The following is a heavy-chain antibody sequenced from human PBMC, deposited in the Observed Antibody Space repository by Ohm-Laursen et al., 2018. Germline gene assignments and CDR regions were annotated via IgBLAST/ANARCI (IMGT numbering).Heavy chain of an antibody. V-gene: IGHV3-33*01. J-gene: IGHJ6*02. CDR1: GFTFSSYG. Sequence: SLRLSCAATGFTFSSYGMHWVRQAPGKGLEWVAVIWYDGSNKYYADSVKGRFTISRDNSKNTLYLQMNSLRAEDTAVYYCARGGSYYYYGMDVRGQGTTVTVSS. CDR2: IWYDGSNK. CDR3: ARGGSYYYYGMDV.